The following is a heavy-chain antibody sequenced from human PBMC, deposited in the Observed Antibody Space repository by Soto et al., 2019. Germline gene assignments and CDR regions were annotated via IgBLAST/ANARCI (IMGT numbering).Heavy chain of an antibody. Sequence: ASVKVSCKASGYTFTSYAMHWVRQAPGQRLEWMGWINAGNGNTKYSQKFQGRVTITRDTSASTAYMELSSLRSEDTAVYYCARVYGFGEFALDYWGQGTLVTVSS. CDR1: GYTFTSYA. J-gene: IGHJ4*02. D-gene: IGHD3-10*01. V-gene: IGHV1-3*01. CDR3: ARVYGFGEFALDY. CDR2: INAGNGNT.